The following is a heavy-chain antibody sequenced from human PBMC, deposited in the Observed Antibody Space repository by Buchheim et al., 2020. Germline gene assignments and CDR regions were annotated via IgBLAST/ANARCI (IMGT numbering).Heavy chain of an antibody. CDR2: ISSSTTTI. V-gene: IGHV3-48*02. J-gene: IGHJ4*02. D-gene: IGHD6-25*01. CDR3: ARDRLGGGF. Sequence: EIQLVESGGDLVQPGGSLRLSCAASGFTFSSYAMNWVRQGPGKGLEWIAYISSSTTTIYYADSVEGRFTVSRDNDRNWLYLQMDSLRDEDTAVYYCARDRLGGGFWGQGTL. CDR1: GFTFSSYA.